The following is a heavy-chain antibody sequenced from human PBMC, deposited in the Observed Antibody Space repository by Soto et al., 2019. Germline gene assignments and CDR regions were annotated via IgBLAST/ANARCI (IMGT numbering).Heavy chain of an antibody. V-gene: IGHV1-69*01. CDR3: ARDGSGYRSRASPMDV. CDR1: GDTFSSYA. Sequence: QVKLVQSGAEVKKPGSSVKVSCKASGDTFSSYAISWVRRAPGQGLEWMGGIIPIFGTANYAQKFQGRVTITADESTSTAYMELSSLRSEDTAVYYCARDGSGYRSRASPMDVWGQGTTVTVSS. CDR2: IIPIFGTA. D-gene: IGHD3-22*01. J-gene: IGHJ6*02.